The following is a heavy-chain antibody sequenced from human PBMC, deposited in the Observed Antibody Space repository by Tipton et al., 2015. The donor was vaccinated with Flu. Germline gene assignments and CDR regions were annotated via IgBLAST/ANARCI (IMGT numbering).Heavy chain of an antibody. Sequence: SLRLSCAASGFTFSSYYIHWVRQAPGKGLVWVSRIHSAGSRTTYADSVKARFTISRDNVKNTLYLQMNSLRAEDTAVYYCARSSHQGDAFDIWGQGTVVTVSS. J-gene: IGHJ3*02. CDR1: GFTFSSYY. D-gene: IGHD6-19*01. CDR3: ARSSHQGDAFDI. CDR2: IHSAGSRT. V-gene: IGHV3-74*01.